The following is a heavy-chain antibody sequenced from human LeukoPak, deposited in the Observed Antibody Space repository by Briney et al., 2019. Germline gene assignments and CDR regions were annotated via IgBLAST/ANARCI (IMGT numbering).Heavy chain of an antibody. Sequence: PGGSLRLSCAASGFTVSRNYMTWVRQAPGKGLEWVSVIYSGGSTYYADSVKGRFTISRDNAKDSLYLQMSSLRDEDTAVYYCARDSGYSYADDYWGQGTLVTVSS. V-gene: IGHV3-53*01. CDR2: IYSGGST. J-gene: IGHJ4*02. CDR1: GFTVSRNY. D-gene: IGHD5-18*01. CDR3: ARDSGYSYADDY.